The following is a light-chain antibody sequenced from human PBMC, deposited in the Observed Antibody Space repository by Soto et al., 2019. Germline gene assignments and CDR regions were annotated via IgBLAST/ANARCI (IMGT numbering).Light chain of an antibody. Sequence: GDRVTITCRASQSTSSWLAWYQQKPGKAPKVLIYDVSSLESGVPSRFSGSGSGTEFTLTINSLQPDDFATYYCQQYNNWPWTFGQGTKVDI. CDR3: QQYNNWPWT. J-gene: IGKJ1*01. V-gene: IGKV1-5*01. CDR1: QSTSSW. CDR2: DVS.